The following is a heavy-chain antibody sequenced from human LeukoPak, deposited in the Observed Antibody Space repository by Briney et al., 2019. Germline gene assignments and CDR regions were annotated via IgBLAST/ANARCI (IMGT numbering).Heavy chain of an antibody. J-gene: IGHJ4*02. D-gene: IGHD6-19*01. CDR3: ARPVAAPHY. CDR1: GFIFSSYA. Sequence: TGGSLRLSCAASGFIFSSYAMSWVRQARGKGLEWVSVISGSGGSTYYADSVKGRFTISRDNSKNTLYLQMNILSAEDTAVYYCARPVAAPHYWGQGTLVTVSS. CDR2: ISGSGGST. V-gene: IGHV3-23*01.